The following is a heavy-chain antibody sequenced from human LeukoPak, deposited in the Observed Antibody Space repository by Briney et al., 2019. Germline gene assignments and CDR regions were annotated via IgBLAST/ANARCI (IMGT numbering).Heavy chain of an antibody. J-gene: IGHJ4*02. CDR1: GFTVSSNY. D-gene: IGHD3-22*01. V-gene: IGHV3-66*01. CDR2: IYSGGST. CDR3: ARGVLTQADEMFYDSSGYDY. Sequence: GGSLRLSCAASGFTVSSNYMSWVRQAPGKGLEWVSVIYSGGSTYYADSVKGRFTISRDNSKNTLYLQMNSLRAEDTAVYYCARGVLTQADEMFYDSSGYDYWGQGTLVTVSS.